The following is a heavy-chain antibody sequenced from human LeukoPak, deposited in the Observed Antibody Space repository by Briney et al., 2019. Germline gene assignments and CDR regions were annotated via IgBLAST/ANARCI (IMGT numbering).Heavy chain of an antibody. D-gene: IGHD3-16*02. CDR2: IKSKTDGGTT. J-gene: IGHJ4*02. Sequence: PGGSLRLSCAASGFTFSNAWMSWVRQAPGKGLERVGRIKSKTDGGTTDYAAPVKGRFTISRDDSKNTLHLQMNSLKTEDTAVYYCTTDRRYYDYVWGSYRSLHFDYWGQGTLVTVSS. CDR3: TTDRRYYDYVWGSYRSLHFDY. CDR1: GFTFSNAW. V-gene: IGHV3-15*01.